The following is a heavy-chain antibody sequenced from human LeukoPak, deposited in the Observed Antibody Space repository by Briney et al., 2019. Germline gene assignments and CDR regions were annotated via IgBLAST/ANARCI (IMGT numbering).Heavy chain of an antibody. J-gene: IGHJ4*02. CDR2: ISSSSSYI. CDR3: ATRAPASD. CDR1: GFTFSSYS. Sequence: GGSLRLSCAASGFTFSSYSMNWVRQAPGKGLEWVSSISSSSSYIYYAGSVKGRFTISRDNAKNSLYLQMNSLRAEDTAVYYCATRAPASDWGQGTLVTVSS. V-gene: IGHV3-21*04.